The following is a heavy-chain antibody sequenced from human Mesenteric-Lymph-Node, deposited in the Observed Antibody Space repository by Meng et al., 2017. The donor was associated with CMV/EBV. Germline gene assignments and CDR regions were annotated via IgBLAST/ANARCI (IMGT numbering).Heavy chain of an antibody. Sequence: LHCTLSGSSVSSGDYYWTWIRQPPGKGLEWIAYISDSGDTYYNPSLKSRTTISQHPSKNQFSLSLKFVTAADTAVYYCARGETIFDPWGQGTPVTVSS. D-gene: IGHD3-3*01. J-gene: IGHJ5*02. V-gene: IGHV4-30-4*08. CDR2: ISDSGDT. CDR3: ARGETIFDP. CDR1: GSSVSSGDYY.